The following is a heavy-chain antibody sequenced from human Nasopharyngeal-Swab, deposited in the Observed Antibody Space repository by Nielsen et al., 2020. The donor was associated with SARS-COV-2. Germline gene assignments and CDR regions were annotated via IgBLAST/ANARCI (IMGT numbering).Heavy chain of an antibody. J-gene: IGHJ4*02. Sequence: GESLNISCAASGFTFSSYAMHWVRQAPGKGLEWVAVISYDGSNKYYTDSVKGRFTISRDNSKNTLYLQMNSLRAEDTAVYYCARDCWQLPRYYFDYWGQGTLVTVSS. CDR1: GFTFSSYA. V-gene: IGHV3-30-3*01. CDR3: ARDCWQLPRYYFDY. D-gene: IGHD2-15*01. CDR2: ISYDGSNK.